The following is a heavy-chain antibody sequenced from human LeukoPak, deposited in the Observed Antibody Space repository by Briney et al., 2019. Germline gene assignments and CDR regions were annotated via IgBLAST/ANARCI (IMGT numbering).Heavy chain of an antibody. Sequence: GGSLRLPCAASGFTFSSYAMSWVRQAPGKGLEWVSAISDSGDGTYYADSVEGRFTISRDNSKNTLYLQMKSLRAEDTAEYYCAKAHGSGSQFDYWGQGTLVTVSS. CDR2: ISDSGDGT. CDR3: AKAHGSGSQFDY. CDR1: GFTFSSYA. J-gene: IGHJ4*02. D-gene: IGHD3-10*01. V-gene: IGHV3-23*01.